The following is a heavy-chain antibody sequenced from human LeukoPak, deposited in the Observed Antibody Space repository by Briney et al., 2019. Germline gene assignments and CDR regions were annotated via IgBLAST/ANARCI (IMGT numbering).Heavy chain of an antibody. V-gene: IGHV4-59*01. CDR3: ARITAAGTRFDY. J-gene: IGHJ4*02. CDR2: IYHSGST. CDR1: GDSISSYY. D-gene: IGHD6-13*01. Sequence: SETLSLTCTVSGDSISSYYWSWIRQPPGKGLEWIGCIYHSGSTNYNPSLKSRVTISVDTSKNQFSLKLSSVTAADTAVYYCARITAAGTRFDYWGKGTLVTVSS.